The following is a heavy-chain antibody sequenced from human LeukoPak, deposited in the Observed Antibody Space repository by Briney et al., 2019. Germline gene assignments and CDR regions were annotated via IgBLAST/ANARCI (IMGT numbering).Heavy chain of an antibody. CDR2: ISSSGSYT. J-gene: IGHJ1*01. CDR3: AIAASGTLSGD. CDR1: EFTFSDHY. D-gene: IGHD6-13*01. V-gene: IGHV3-11*06. Sequence: AGGSLRLSCAASEFTFSDHYMSWIRQAPGKGLEWISYISSSGSYTNYADSVKGRFIISRDNSKNTLYLQMSSLRAEDTAVYYCAIAASGTLSGDWGQRIPVTVSS.